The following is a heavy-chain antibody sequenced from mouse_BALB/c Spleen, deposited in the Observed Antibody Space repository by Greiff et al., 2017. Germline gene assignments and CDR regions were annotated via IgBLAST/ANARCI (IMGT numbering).Heavy chain of an antibody. CDR2: IRNKANGYTT. V-gene: IGHV7-3*02. J-gene: IGHJ2*01. CDR1: GFTFTDYY. Sequence: DVKLVESGGGLVQPGGSLRLSCATSGFTFTDYYMSWVRQPPGKALEWLGFIRNKANGYTTEYSASVKGRFTISRDNSQSILYLQMNTLRAEDSATYYCARDLPENYFDYWGQGTTLTVSS. CDR3: ARDLPENYFDY.